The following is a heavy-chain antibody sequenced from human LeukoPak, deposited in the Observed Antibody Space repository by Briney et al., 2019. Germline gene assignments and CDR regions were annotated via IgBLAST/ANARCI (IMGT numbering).Heavy chain of an antibody. Sequence: GRSLRLSCAASGFTFSSYAMHWVRQAPGKGLEWVAVISYDGSNKYYADSVKGRFTISRDNSKNTLYLQMNSLRAEDTAVYYCTRGTVTTFNYYGMDVWGKGTTVTVSS. CDR1: GFTFSSYA. V-gene: IGHV3-30*04. J-gene: IGHJ6*04. CDR2: ISYDGSNK. D-gene: IGHD4-17*01. CDR3: TRGTVTTFNYYGMDV.